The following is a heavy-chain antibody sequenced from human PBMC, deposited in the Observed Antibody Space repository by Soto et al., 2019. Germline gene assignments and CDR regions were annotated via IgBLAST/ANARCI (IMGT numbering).Heavy chain of an antibody. CDR2: IDWADDK. V-gene: IGHV2-70*13. Sequence: ESGPTLVNPTQTLTLTCTFSGFSITTRAMSVSWICQPPGKALEWLALIDWADDKYYSTSLKTRLTISKDTSKNQVVLTMTNVDPVDTATYYCARIHGPSGNYDLDYRGQGTLVTVSS. J-gene: IGHJ4*02. CDR1: GFSITTRAMS. CDR3: ARIHGPSGNYDLDY. D-gene: IGHD5-12*01.